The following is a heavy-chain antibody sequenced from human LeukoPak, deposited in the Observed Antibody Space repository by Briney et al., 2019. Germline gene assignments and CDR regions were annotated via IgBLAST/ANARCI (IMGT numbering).Heavy chain of an antibody. V-gene: IGHV4-34*01. CDR3: AGVVATTKPYYFDY. CDR2: INHSGST. D-gene: IGHD5-12*01. Sequence: PSETLSLTCAVYGGSFSGYYWSWIRQPPGKGLEWIGEINHSGSTNYNPSLKSRVTISVDTSKNQFSLKLSSVTAADTAVYYCAGVVATTKPYYFDYWGQGTLVTVSS. J-gene: IGHJ4*02. CDR1: GGSFSGYY.